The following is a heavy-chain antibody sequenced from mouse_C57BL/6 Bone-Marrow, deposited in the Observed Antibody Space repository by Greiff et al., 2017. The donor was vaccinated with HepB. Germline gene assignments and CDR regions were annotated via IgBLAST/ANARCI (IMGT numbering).Heavy chain of an antibody. CDR1: GYTFTDYN. J-gene: IGHJ4*01. D-gene: IGHD2-10*01. V-gene: IGHV1-22*01. CDR3: APYYSYAMDY. CDR2: INPNNGGT. Sequence: EVQLVESGPELVKPGASVKMSCKASGYTFTDYNMHWVKQSHGKSLEWIGYINPNNGGTSYNQKFKGKATLTVNKSSSTAYMELRSLTSEDSAVYYCAPYYSYAMDYWGQGTSVTVSS.